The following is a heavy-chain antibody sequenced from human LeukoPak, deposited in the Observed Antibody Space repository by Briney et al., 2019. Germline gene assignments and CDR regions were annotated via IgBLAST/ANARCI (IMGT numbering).Heavy chain of an antibody. J-gene: IGHJ4*02. CDR2: IYSGGTT. CDR3: ARDRSASCSGGSCYF. CDR1: GFTVSGNY. V-gene: IGHV3-53*01. Sequence: GGSLRLSCAASGFTVSGNYMSWVRQAPGEGLEWVSVIYSGGTTYYADSVKGRFTISRDNSKNTLYLQMNSLRAEDTAVYYCARDRSASCSGGSCYFWGQGTLVTVSS. D-gene: IGHD2-15*01.